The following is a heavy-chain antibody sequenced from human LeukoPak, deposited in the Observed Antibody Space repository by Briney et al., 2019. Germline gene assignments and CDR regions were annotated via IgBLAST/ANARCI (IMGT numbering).Heavy chain of an antibody. CDR3: ARVRFGDPFDY. Sequence: ASVKVSCKASGYTFTSYYMHWVRQAPGQGLEWMGIINPSGGSTSYAQKFQGRVTMTRDTSTSTVYMELSSLRPEDTAVYYCARVRFGDPFDYWGQGTLVTVSS. CDR1: GYTFTSYY. V-gene: IGHV1-46*01. J-gene: IGHJ4*02. CDR2: INPSGGST. D-gene: IGHD3-10*01.